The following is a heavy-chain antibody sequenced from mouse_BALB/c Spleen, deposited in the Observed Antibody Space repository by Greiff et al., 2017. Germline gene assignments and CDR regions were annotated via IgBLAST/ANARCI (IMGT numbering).Heavy chain of an antibody. CDR2: ISSGGSYT. D-gene: IGHD1-1*01. Sequence: EVQGVESGGGLVKPGGSLKLSCAASGFTFSSYTMSWVRQTPEKRLEWVATISSGGSYTYYPDSVKGRFTISRDNAKNTLYLQMSSLKSEDTAMYYCTRGPSVVATPYAMDYWGQGTSVTVSS. CDR1: GFTFSSYT. V-gene: IGHV5-6-4*01. J-gene: IGHJ4*01. CDR3: TRGPSVVATPYAMDY.